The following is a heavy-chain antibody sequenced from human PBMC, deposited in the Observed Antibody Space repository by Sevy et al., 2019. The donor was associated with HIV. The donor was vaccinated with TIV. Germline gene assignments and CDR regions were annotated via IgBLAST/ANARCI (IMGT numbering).Heavy chain of an antibody. CDR2: MWSDGSNK. Sequence: GGSLRLSCAASGFTFNDYAMHWVRQAPGKGLEWVALMWSDGSNKYYADSVTGRFTISRGNSKNTLYLQANSLRAEDTAVYYCARGGQKDYYGSSGYYPDYWGQGTLVTVSS. D-gene: IGHD3-22*01. CDR3: ARGGQKDYYGSSGYYPDY. V-gene: IGHV3-33*01. CDR1: GFTFNDYA. J-gene: IGHJ4*02.